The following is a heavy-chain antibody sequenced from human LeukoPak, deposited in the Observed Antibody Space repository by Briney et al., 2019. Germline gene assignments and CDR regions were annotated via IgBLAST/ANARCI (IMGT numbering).Heavy chain of an antibody. Sequence: GGSLRLSCAASGLTFSTYAMRWIRQAPGKGLEWVSSIGGGGTTSYADSVKGRFTISRDLSKITVYLQMNSLRAEDTAVYYCARDVTYYDYVWGSYRLYYFDYWGQGTLVTVSS. J-gene: IGHJ4*02. CDR3: ARDVTYYDYVWGSYRLYYFDY. CDR2: IGGGGTT. CDR1: GLTFSTYA. V-gene: IGHV3-23*01. D-gene: IGHD3-16*02.